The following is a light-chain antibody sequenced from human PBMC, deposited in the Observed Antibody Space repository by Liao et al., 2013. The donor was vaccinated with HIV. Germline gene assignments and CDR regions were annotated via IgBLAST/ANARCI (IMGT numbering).Light chain of an antibody. Sequence: SYELTQPPSVAVSPGQTVTITCSGDKLGEKYACWYQQKPGQSPVLVIYQDTERPSGIPERFSGSASGDTATLTITGTQAMDEADYYCQVWDSSSDLGVFGGGTKLTVL. J-gene: IGLJ2*01. CDR1: KLGEKY. CDR3: QVWDSSSDLGV. CDR2: QDT. V-gene: IGLV3-1*01.